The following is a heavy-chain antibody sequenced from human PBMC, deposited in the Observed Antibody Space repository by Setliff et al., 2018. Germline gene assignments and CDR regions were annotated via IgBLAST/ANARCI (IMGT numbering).Heavy chain of an antibody. V-gene: IGHV3-74*01. CDR2: ITSDGSST. J-gene: IGHJ3*02. CDR1: GLTFSSYW. Sequence: AGGSLRLSCAASGLTFSSYWMHWVRQAPGKGLVWVSRITSDGSSTSYADSVKGRFTISRDNAKNTLYLQVNSLRAEDTAVYYCARGHSSGLTKDAFDMWGQGTMVTVSS. D-gene: IGHD3-22*01. CDR3: ARGHSSGLTKDAFDM.